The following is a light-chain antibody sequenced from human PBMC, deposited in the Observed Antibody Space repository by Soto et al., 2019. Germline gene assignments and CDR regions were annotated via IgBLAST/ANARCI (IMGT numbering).Light chain of an antibody. CDR2: DAS. V-gene: IGKV1-5*01. J-gene: IGKJ1*01. CDR3: LQYLTYWT. CDR1: HSISKY. Sequence: QMTQSRYTLSASMADRVTITFRASHSISKYLAWFQQKPGKAPNLLIYDASSLKSGVPSRFSGRGSGTEFPLTISSLQPDDFSTFLCLQYLTYWTFSQGTKVDIK.